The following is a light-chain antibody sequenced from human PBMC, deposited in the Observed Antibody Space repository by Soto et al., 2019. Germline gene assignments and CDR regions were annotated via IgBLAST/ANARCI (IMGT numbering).Light chain of an antibody. CDR2: GAS. J-gene: IGKJ1*01. Sequence: ERVMTQSPATLSVSPGERATLSCRAIQSFSSSYLAWYQQNPGQAPRLLIYGASTRATGIPARFSGSGSGTEFTLTISSLQSEDFAVYYCQQYNNWPPWTFGQGTKVDI. CDR3: QQYNNWPPWT. CDR1: QSFSSSY. V-gene: IGKV3-15*01.